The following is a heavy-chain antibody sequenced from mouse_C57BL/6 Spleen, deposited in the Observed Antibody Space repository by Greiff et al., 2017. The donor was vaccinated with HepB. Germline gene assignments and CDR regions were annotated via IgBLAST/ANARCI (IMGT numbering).Heavy chain of an antibody. CDR2: IDPNSGGT. V-gene: IGHV1-72*01. Sequence: QVQLQQSGAELVKPGASVKLSCKASGYTFTSYWMHWVKQRPGRGLEWIGRIDPNSGGTKYNEKFKSKATLTVDKPSSTAYMQLSSLTSEDSAVYYCARSPTTVVATRAYWYFDVWGTGTTVTVSS. J-gene: IGHJ1*03. CDR1: GYTFTSYW. CDR3: ARSPTTVVATRAYWYFDV. D-gene: IGHD1-1*01.